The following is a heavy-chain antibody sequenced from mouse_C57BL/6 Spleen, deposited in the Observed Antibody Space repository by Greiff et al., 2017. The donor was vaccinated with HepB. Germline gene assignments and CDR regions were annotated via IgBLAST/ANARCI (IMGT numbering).Heavy chain of an antibody. V-gene: IGHV1-42*01. CDR3: ARRYYGSSPYAMGY. D-gene: IGHD1-1*01. Sequence: EVQLQQSGPELVKPGASVKISCKASGYSFTGYYMNWVKQSPEKSLEWIGEINPSTGGTTYNQKFKAKATLTVDKSSSTAYMQLKSLTSEDSAVYCCARRYYGSSPYAMGYWGQGTSVTVSS. CDR1: GYSFTGYY. CDR2: INPSTGGT. J-gene: IGHJ4*01.